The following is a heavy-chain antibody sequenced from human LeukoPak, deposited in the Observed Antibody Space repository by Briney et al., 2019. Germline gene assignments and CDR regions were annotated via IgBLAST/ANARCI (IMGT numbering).Heavy chain of an antibody. V-gene: IGHV1-2*04. CDR3: ASRSTTVTDDDAFDI. CDR2: INPNSGGT. J-gene: IGHJ3*02. CDR1: GYTFTGYY. Sequence: ASVKVSCKASGYTFTGYYMHWVRQAPGQGLEWMGWINPNSGGTNYAQKFQGWVTMTRDTSISTAYMELSRLRSDDTAVYYCASRSTTVTDDDAFDIRGQGTMVTVSS. D-gene: IGHD4-17*01.